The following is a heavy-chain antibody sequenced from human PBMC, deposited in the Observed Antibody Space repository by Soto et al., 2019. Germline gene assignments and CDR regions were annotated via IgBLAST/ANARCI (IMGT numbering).Heavy chain of an antibody. V-gene: IGHV3-30-3*01. CDR1: GFTFSSYA. CDR3: YYGMDV. J-gene: IGHJ6*02. Sequence: GGSLRLSCAASGFTFSSYAMHWVRQAPGKGLEWVAVISYDGSNKYYADSVKGRFTISRDNSKNTLYLQMNSLRAEDTAVYYYYYGMDVWGQGTTVTVSS. CDR2: ISYDGSNK.